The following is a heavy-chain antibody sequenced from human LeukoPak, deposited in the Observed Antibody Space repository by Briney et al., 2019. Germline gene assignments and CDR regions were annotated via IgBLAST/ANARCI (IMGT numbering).Heavy chain of an antibody. J-gene: IGHJ4*02. CDR1: GGPINTYY. V-gene: IGHV4-59*01. Sequence: KPSEPLSLPCTLSGGPINTYYWLWIRQPPGKGLVWIGYIYYTGSTNYNPSLRSWVTILVDTSKNQFSLKLSSVTAADTAVFYCARSYSNSHFDLWGQGTLVTVSS. CDR3: ARSYSNSHFDL. CDR2: IYYTGST. D-gene: IGHD6-13*01.